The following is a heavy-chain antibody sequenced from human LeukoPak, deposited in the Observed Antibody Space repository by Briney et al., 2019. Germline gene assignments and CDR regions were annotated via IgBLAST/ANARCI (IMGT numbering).Heavy chain of an antibody. J-gene: IGHJ2*01. CDR2: ISSSRSYI. CDR3: ARDLPDEVPSFDL. CDR1: GFTFSSYS. D-gene: IGHD1-1*01. Sequence: NPGRSLRLSCAASGFTFSSYSMNWVRQAAGKGLGWVSSISSSRSYIYYVDSVKGRFTISRDNAKNSLYLQMNSLRAEDTAVYYCARDLPDEVPSFDLWGRGSLVTVSS. V-gene: IGHV3-21*01.